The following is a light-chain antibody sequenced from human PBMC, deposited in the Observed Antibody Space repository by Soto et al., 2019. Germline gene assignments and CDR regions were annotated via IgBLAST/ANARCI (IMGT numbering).Light chain of an antibody. CDR3: QQYNYYWT. Sequence: EIVLTQSPGTLSLSPGEGATLSCRASQSVSSSYIAWYQQRPGQTPSLLIYGASTRATGIPDRFSGSGSGTHFTLTISRLEPEDFAIYYCQQYNYYWTFGQGTKVDIK. J-gene: IGKJ1*01. CDR1: QSVSSSY. V-gene: IGKV3-20*01. CDR2: GAS.